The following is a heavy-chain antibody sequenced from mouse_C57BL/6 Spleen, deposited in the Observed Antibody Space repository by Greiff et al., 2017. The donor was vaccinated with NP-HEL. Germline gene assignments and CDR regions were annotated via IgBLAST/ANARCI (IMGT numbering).Heavy chain of an antibody. CDR3: ARRAVVAYYFDY. V-gene: IGHV1-72*01. D-gene: IGHD1-1*01. CDR2: IDPNSGGT. CDR1: GYTFTSYW. J-gene: IGHJ2*01. Sequence: QVQLQQPGAELAKPGASVKLSCKASGYTFTSYWMHWVKQRPGRGLEWIGRIDPNSGGTKYNEKFKSKATLTVDKPSSTAYMQRSSLTSEDSAVYCGARRAVVAYYFDYWGQGTTLTVSS.